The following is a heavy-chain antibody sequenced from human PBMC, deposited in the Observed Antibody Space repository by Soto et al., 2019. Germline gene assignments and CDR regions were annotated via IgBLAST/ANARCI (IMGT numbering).Heavy chain of an antibody. Sequence: QLQLQESGSGLVKPSQTLSLTCAVSGGSISSGGYSWSWIRQPPGKGLEWIGYIYHSGSTYYNPSLKRLITVSVDRSKNQFSLKLFSVTASHTAVYHYARVLDRWGQGTLVTVSS. CDR3: ARVLDR. CDR2: IYHSGST. V-gene: IGHV4-30-2*01. D-gene: IGHD1-26*01. J-gene: IGHJ5*02. CDR1: GGSISSGGYS.